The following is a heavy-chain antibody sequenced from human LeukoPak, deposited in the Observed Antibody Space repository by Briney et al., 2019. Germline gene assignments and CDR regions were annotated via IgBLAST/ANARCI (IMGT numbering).Heavy chain of an antibody. CDR3: AKKVVVGATSPYSDFQD. D-gene: IGHD1-26*01. J-gene: IGHJ1*01. V-gene: IGHV3-23*01. CDR1: GFTFSSYA. Sequence: GGSLRLSCVASGFTFSSYAMSWVRQAPGKVLEWVSAISGSGVTTHYAGSVKGRFSISRDNSKNTLYLQMNSLRAEDTALYYCAKKVVVGATSPYSDFQDWGQGTLVTVSS. CDR2: ISGSGVTT.